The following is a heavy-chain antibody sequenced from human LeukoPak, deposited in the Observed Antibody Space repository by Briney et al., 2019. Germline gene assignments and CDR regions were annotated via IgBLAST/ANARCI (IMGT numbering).Heavy chain of an antibody. CDR3: ARSQTVFWSGYSTYYFDY. V-gene: IGHV4-39*01. Sequence: PSETLSLTCTVSGGSISSSSYYWGWIRQPPGKGLEWIGSIYYSGSTFYNPSRKSRVAISVDTSKNQFSLKLSSVTAADTAVYYCARSQTVFWSGYSTYYFDYWGQGTLVTVSS. J-gene: IGHJ4*02. CDR1: GGSISSSSYY. D-gene: IGHD3-3*01. CDR2: IYYSGST.